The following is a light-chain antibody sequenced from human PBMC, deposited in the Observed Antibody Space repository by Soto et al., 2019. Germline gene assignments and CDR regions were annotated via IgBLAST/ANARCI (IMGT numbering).Light chain of an antibody. Sequence: QSALTQPASVSGSPGQSITISCTGTSSDVGGCNYVSWYQQHPGKAPKLMISEVSNRPSGVSNRFSGSKSGNTASLTISGLQAEDEADYYCTSYTTTSTLYVFGTGTKLTVL. CDR3: TSYTTTSTLYV. V-gene: IGLV2-14*01. CDR1: SSDVGGCNY. CDR2: EVS. J-gene: IGLJ1*01.